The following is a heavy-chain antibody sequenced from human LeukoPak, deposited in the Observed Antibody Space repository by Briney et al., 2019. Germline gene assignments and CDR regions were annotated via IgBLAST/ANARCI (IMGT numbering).Heavy chain of an antibody. CDR3: VRDGGVSGYDLLDY. D-gene: IGHD5-12*01. CDR1: GFTFSNYW. V-gene: IGHV3-7*01. J-gene: IGHJ4*02. Sequence: GGSLRLSCAASGFTFSNYWMSWVRQAPGKGLEWVAYINQDGSEEHYMDSVKARFIISRDNAKNSLSLQMDSLRAEDTAVYYCVRDGGVSGYDLLDYWGQGTLVTVSS. CDR2: INQDGSEE.